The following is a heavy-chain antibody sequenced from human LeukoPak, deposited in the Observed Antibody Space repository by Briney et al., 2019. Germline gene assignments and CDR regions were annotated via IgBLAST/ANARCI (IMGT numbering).Heavy chain of an antibody. CDR2: IYHSGST. CDR1: GYSISSGYY. Sequence: SETLSLTCTVSGYSISSGYYWGWIRQPPGKGLEWIGSIYHSGSTYYNPSLKSRVTVSVDTSKNQFSLKLSSVTAADTAVYYCASVVRSGYWRGDAFDIWGQGTMVTVSS. CDR3: ASVVRSGYWRGDAFDI. V-gene: IGHV4-38-2*02. D-gene: IGHD3-3*01. J-gene: IGHJ3*02.